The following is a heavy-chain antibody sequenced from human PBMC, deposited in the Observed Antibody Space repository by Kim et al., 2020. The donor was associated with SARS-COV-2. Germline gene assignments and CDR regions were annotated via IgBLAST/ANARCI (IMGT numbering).Heavy chain of an antibody. CDR2: ISGNGGNT. V-gene: IGHV3-23*01. CDR1: GFTFRNYA. D-gene: IGHD3-10*01. J-gene: IGHJ4*02. CDR3: TKDLDGSYYYDY. Sequence: GGSLRLSCAASGFTFRNYAMNWVRQAPGKGLEWVSSISGNGGNTYYSDSVRGRFIISRDNSKDTLYLQMNGLRAEDTAFYYCTKDLDGSYYYDYWGQGTLVIVSS.